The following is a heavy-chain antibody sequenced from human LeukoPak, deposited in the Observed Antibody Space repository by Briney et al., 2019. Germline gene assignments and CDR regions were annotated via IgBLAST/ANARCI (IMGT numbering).Heavy chain of an antibody. CDR3: AREGFQNNWFDP. V-gene: IGHV4-31*03. CDR2: IYYSGST. J-gene: IGHJ5*02. CDR1: GGSISSGGYY. Sequence: SQTLSLTCTVSGGSISSGGYYWSWIRQHPGQGLEWIGYIYYSGSTYYNPSLKSRVTISVDTSKNQFSLKLSSVTAADTAVYYCAREGFQNNWFDPWGQGTLVTVSS.